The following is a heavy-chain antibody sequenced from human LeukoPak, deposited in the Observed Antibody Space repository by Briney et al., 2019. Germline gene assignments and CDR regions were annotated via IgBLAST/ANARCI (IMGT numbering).Heavy chain of an antibody. D-gene: IGHD6-13*01. Sequence: SETLSLTCAVYGGSFSGYYWSWIRQPPGKGLEWIGEINHSGSTNYNTSLKSRVTISVDTSKNQFSLKLSSVTAADTAVYYCARGRAAAGHGPNNWFDPWGQGTLVTVSS. CDR3: ARGRAAAGHGPNNWFDP. CDR1: GGSFSGYY. CDR2: INHSGST. V-gene: IGHV4-34*01. J-gene: IGHJ5*02.